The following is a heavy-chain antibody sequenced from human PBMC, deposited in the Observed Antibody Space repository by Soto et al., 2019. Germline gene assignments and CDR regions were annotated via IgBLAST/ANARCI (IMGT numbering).Heavy chain of an antibody. CDR3: ARVGGGLASLGYYGMDV. D-gene: IGHD3-10*01. Sequence: ASVKVSCQASGYTFIGYYIHWVRQAPGQGLEWMGWINPNSGGTNYAQRFQGWVTMTRDRSISTAYMELSRLKSDDTAVYYWARVGGGLASLGYYGMDVWGQGTTVTVSS. CDR2: INPNSGGT. CDR1: GYTFIGYY. V-gene: IGHV1-2*04. J-gene: IGHJ6*02.